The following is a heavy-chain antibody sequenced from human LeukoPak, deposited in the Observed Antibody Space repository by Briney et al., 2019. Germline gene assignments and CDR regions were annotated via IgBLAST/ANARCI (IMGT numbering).Heavy chain of an antibody. J-gene: IGHJ4*02. CDR2: ITCNGGST. D-gene: IGHD2-2*01. Sequence: GGSLRLSCSASGLTFSSYAMNWVRQAPGKGLEYVSAITCNGGSTYYADSVKGRFTISRDNSNNTLYLQMSSLRAEDTAVYYCVKGRCSGSSCYGGDYWGQGTLVTVSS. V-gene: IGHV3-64D*06. CDR3: VKGRCSGSSCYGGDY. CDR1: GLTFSSYA.